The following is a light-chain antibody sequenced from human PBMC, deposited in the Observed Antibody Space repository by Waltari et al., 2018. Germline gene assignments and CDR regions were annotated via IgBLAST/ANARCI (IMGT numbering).Light chain of an antibody. V-gene: IGKV1-39*01. Sequence: DIQVTQSPSSLSASVGDRVSITCRASQNLGNNLNWYKQQPERAPKLLIYDVSSLNSGVPSRFRGSSSGTEFTLTISSLQPEDFATYYCQQSFTIPVAFGGGTKVDI. CDR1: QNLGNN. CDR2: DVS. CDR3: QQSFTIPVA. J-gene: IGKJ4*01.